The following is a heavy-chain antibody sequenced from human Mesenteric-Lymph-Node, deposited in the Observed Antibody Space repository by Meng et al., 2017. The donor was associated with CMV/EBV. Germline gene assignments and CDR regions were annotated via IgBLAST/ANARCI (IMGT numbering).Heavy chain of an antibody. V-gene: IGHV3-13*01. J-gene: IGHJ4*02. CDR2: IGTAGDT. D-gene: IGHD4-23*01. Sequence: GESLKISCAASGFTFSSYDMHWVRQATGKGLEWVSAIGTAGDTYYADSVKGRFTISRDNSKNTLYLQMNSLRAEDTAVYYCAKDRMTTVVPRVFDYWGQGTLVTVSS. CDR1: GFTFSSYD. CDR3: AKDRMTTVVPRVFDY.